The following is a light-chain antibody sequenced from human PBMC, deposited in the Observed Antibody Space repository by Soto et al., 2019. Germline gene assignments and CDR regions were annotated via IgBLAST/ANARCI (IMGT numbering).Light chain of an antibody. CDR3: QQDYNLPRT. Sequence: PGERVTLSCRASRGVSTSYLTWDRQRLDQAHRLLIYGASTRATPIPARFSGSGSGTDFTLTISSLQPEDFAVYYCQQDYNLPRTFGQGTKVEIK. J-gene: IGKJ1*01. V-gene: IGKV3D-7*01. CDR1: RGVSTSY. CDR2: GAS.